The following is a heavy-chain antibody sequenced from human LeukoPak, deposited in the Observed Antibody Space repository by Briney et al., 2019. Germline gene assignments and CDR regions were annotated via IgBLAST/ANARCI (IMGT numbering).Heavy chain of an antibody. V-gene: IGHV3-30-3*01. D-gene: IGHD1-26*01. J-gene: IGHJ4*02. Sequence: PGGSLRLSCAASGFTFSSYAMHWVRQAPGKGLEWVAVISYDGSNKYHADSVKGRFTISRDNSKNTLYLQMNSLRAEDTAVYYCAKDGRYSGSYSSFDYWGQGTLVTVSS. CDR1: GFTFSSYA. CDR3: AKDGRYSGSYSSFDY. CDR2: ISYDGSNK.